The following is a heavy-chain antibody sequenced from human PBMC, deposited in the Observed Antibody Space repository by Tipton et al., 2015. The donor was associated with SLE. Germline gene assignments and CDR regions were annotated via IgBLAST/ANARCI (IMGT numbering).Heavy chain of an antibody. CDR2: ISGGGGGT. CDR1: GFTFNIHG. J-gene: IGHJ6*03. CDR3: ARDYYDSSGYSYYYYMDV. V-gene: IGHV3-23*01. D-gene: IGHD3-22*01. Sequence: SLRLSCAASGFTFNIHGMTWVRQAPGKGLEWVSGISGGGGGTYYADSVKGRFSMSRDNSKNTLYLQMNSLRAEDSALYYCARDYYDSSGYSYYYYMDVWGKGTTVTVSS.